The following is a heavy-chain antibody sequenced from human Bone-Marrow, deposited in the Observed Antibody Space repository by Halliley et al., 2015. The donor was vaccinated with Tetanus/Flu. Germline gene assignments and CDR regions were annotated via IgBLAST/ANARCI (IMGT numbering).Heavy chain of an antibody. J-gene: IGHJ5*02. CDR3: AGRRSRGSASRWFDP. V-gene: IGHV5-51*01. CDR2: IYPGDSDT. D-gene: IGHD6-6*01. CDR1: GYSFATNW. Sequence: QLVQSGADVKKPGESLKISCKGSGYSFATNWIGWVRQMPGKGLEWVGIIYPGDSDTASSPPFQGHVTISADKSINTAYLQWSSLKAADTAMYSCAGRRSRGSASRWFDPWGQGTQVTVSS.